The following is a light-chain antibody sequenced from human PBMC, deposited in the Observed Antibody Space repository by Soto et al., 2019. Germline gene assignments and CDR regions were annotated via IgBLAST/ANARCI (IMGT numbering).Light chain of an antibody. CDR1: SSNIGGNT. V-gene: IGLV1-44*01. Sequence: QSVLTQPPSASGTPGQRGTISCSTSSSNIGGNTVNWYQQVPGTAPKLLIYSYDHRPSGVPDRFSGSKSGTSASLAISGLQSEDEADYYCAAWDASLNGYVFGTGTKLTVL. J-gene: IGLJ1*01. CDR2: SYD. CDR3: AAWDASLNGYV.